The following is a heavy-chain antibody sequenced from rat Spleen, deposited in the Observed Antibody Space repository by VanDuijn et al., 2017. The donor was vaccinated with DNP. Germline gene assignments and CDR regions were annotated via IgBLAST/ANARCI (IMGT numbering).Heavy chain of an antibody. V-gene: IGHV4-2*01. Sequence: EVKLVESGGGLVQPGRSLKLSCAASGFNFNDYCMGWVRQAAGKGLEWIGQINMDSSTLYYIPSLKEKITISRDNAHNTLYLKLNKLGSEDTAIYYCAKGPNYGGWSDYFDYWGQGVMVTVSS. CDR3: AKGPNYGGWSDYFDY. J-gene: IGHJ2*01. CDR2: INMDSSTL. D-gene: IGHD1-11*01. CDR1: GFNFNDYC.